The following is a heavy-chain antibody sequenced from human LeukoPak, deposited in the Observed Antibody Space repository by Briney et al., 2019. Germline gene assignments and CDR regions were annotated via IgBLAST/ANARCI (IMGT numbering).Heavy chain of an antibody. CDR3: AREGVGYYGMDV. J-gene: IGHJ6*02. CDR2: ISAYNGNT. CDR1: GYTFTTYG. D-gene: IGHD2-15*01. Sequence: ASVKVSCKTSGYTFTTYGISWVQQAPGQGLGWMGWISAYNGNTNYAQKLQGRVTMTTDTFTSTAYMELRSLRSDDTAVYYCAREGVGYYGMDVWGQGTTVTVSS. V-gene: IGHV1-18*01.